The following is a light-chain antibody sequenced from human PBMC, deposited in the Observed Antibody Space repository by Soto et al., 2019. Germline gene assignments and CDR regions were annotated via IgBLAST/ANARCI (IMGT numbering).Light chain of an antibody. V-gene: IGLV2-14*01. J-gene: IGLJ1*01. CDR2: EVT. CDR3: CSYTTSSTRV. Sequence: QSALTQPASVSGSPGQSIAISCTGSSSDVGIYNYVSWYQQHPGKVPKLIIYEVTNRPSGVSNRFSGSKSGNPASLTISGLQAEDEADYYCCSYTTSSTRVFGTGTKVTVL. CDR1: SSDVGIYNY.